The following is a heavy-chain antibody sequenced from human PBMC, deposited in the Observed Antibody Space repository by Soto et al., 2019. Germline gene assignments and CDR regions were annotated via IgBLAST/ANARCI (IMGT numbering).Heavy chain of an antibody. CDR3: ASPMGIIYYYYGMDV. J-gene: IGHJ6*02. CDR2: ISVYNGNT. V-gene: IGHV1-18*04. Sequence: QVPLVQSGAEVKKPGASVKVSCKASGYTFTSYGISWVRQAPGQGLQWMGWISVYNGNTNYVQKLQGRVTMTTDTFTSTAYMELRSLRSDDTAMYYCASPMGIIYYYYGMDVWGQGTTVTVSS. D-gene: IGHD6-13*01. CDR1: GYTFTSYG.